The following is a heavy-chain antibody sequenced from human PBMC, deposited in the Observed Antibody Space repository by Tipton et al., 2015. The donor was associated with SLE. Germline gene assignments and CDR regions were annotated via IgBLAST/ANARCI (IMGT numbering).Heavy chain of an antibody. CDR2: IYYSGST. V-gene: IGHV4-59*12. D-gene: IGHD1-26*01. CDR3: ARRIGRYRGLGAFDI. Sequence: TLSLTCAVYGGSFSGYYWSWIRQPPGKGLEWIGYIYYSGSTNYNPSLKSRVTISVDTSKNQFSLKLGSVTAADTAVYYCARRIGRYRGLGAFDIWGQGTMVTVSS. J-gene: IGHJ3*02. CDR1: GGSFSGYY.